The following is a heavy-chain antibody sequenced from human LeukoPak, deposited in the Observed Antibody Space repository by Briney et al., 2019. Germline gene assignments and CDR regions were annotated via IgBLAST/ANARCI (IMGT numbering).Heavy chain of an antibody. V-gene: IGHV3-74*01. CDR3: ARDLGLRGST. CDR1: GLSFSNSW. D-gene: IGHD5-12*01. CDR2: MYGDMRDI. Sequence: GASLILYCEASGLSFSNSWMHWVRQIPAPGPVWVSRMYGDMRDISYADSVKGRFTISRDNAKNTVYLQMNSLRGEDTAVYYCARDLGLRGSTWGQGTLVTVSS. J-gene: IGHJ5*02.